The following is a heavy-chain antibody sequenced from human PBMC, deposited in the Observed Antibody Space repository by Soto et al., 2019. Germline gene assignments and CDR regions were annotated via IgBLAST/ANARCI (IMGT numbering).Heavy chain of an antibody. CDR3: ARGGLLPDY. CDR2: ISHSGST. Sequence: QLQLQESGSGLVKPSQTLSLTCAVSGGSISSGGHSWSWIRQPPGKGLEWIGYISHSGSTYYNPSLPXRXPXXVDRSKNQSSLKLSSVTAADTAVYYCARGGLLPDYWGQGTLVTVSS. CDR1: GGSISSGGHS. J-gene: IGHJ4*02. D-gene: IGHD6-19*01. V-gene: IGHV4-30-2*01.